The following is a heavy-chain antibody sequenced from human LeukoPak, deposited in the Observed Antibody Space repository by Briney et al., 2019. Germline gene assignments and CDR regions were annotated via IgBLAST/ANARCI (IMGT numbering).Heavy chain of an antibody. CDR2: IIPIFGTA. Sequence: RASVKVSCKASGGTFSSYAISWVRQAPGQGLEWMGGIIPIFGTANYAQKFQGRVTITADESTSTAYMELSSLRSEDTAVYYCAGGSGTITMVRGVFYGMDVWGQGTTVTVSS. J-gene: IGHJ6*02. CDR1: GGTFSSYA. D-gene: IGHD3-10*01. V-gene: IGHV1-69*13. CDR3: AGGSGTITMVRGVFYGMDV.